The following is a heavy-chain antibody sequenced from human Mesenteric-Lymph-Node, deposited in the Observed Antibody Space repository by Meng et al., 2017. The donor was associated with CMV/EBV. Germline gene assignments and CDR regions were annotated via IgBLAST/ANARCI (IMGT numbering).Heavy chain of an antibody. CDR3: AREVGGNYFFDY. CDR2: ISRSNTNI. D-gene: IGHD1-7*01. CDR1: GFTFRNYH. V-gene: IGHV3-21*01. Sequence: GGSLRLSCAVSGFTFRNYHMIWVRQAPGKGLEWVSSISRSNTNIYYRDSVKGRFTISRDNAKNSLYLQMNSLRAEDTAVYYCAREVGGNYFFDYWGQGTLVTVSS. J-gene: IGHJ4*02.